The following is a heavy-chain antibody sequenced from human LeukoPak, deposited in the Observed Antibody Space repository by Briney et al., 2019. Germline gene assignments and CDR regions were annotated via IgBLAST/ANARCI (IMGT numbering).Heavy chain of an antibody. Sequence: GESLRLSCAASGFTFSDYYMSWIRQAPGKGLEWVSYISSSGSTIYYADSVKGRFTISRENAKNSLYLQMNSRRAEDTAVYYCARDRRARAFDIWGQGTMVSVFS. V-gene: IGHV3-11*01. CDR2: ISSSGSTI. CDR3: ARDRRARAFDI. J-gene: IGHJ3*02. CDR1: GFTFSDYY.